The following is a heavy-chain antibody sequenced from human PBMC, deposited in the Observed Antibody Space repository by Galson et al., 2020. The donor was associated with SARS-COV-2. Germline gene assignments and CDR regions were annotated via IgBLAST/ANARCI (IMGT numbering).Heavy chain of an antibody. Sequence: SETLSLTCTVSGGSISSSSYYWGWIRQPPGKGLEWIGSIYYSGSTYYNPSLKSRVTISVDTSKNQFSLKLSSVTAADTAVYYCARDGGYCSSTSCPAGYFDLWGRGTLVTVSS. D-gene: IGHD2-2*01. J-gene: IGHJ2*01. CDR3: ARDGGYCSSTSCPAGYFDL. V-gene: IGHV4-39*07. CDR2: IYYSGST. CDR1: GGSISSSSYY.